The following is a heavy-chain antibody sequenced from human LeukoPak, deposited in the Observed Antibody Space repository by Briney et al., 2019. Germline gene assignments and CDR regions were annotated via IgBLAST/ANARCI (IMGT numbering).Heavy chain of an antibody. CDR3: AKDIARYSSSGGHSDY. CDR1: GFTFSSYS. CDR2: ISSSSSTI. D-gene: IGHD6-13*01. V-gene: IGHV3-48*04. J-gene: IGHJ4*02. Sequence: GGSLRLSCAASGFTFSSYSMNWVRQAPGKGLEWVSYISSSSSTIYYADSVKGRFTISRDNAKNSLYLQMNSLRAEDTALYYCAKDIARYSSSGGHSDYWGQGTLVTVSS.